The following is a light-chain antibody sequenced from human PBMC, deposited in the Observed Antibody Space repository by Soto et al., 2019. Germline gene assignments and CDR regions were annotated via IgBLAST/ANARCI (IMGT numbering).Light chain of an antibody. CDR1: ERLHRN. J-gene: IGKJ3*01. CDR3: QHNRNWPAT. CDR2: YAS. Sequence: EMVMTQAPATLSVSPGDRVTLSCRARERLHRNLAWYQQKPGQGPSLLIYYASTRASAVPVRFTGSRSGTESALTISSLQAEDFEVCHGQHNRNWPATFGPGTKFEIK. V-gene: IGKV3-15*01.